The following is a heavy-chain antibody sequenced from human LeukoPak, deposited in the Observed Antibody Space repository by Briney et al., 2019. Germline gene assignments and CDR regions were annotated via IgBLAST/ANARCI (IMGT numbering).Heavy chain of an antibody. V-gene: IGHV3-23*01. Sequence: PGGSLRLSCAASGFTFSNYAMSWVRQAPGKGLEWVSVIGASGDSTYYADSVKGRFTISRDNSKHTLYMQKNSLRAEDTAVYYFAKSEGGENTAVAYWGQGTLVTVSS. CDR2: IGASGDST. J-gene: IGHJ4*02. D-gene: IGHD5-18*01. CDR1: GFTFSNYA. CDR3: AKSEGGENTAVAY.